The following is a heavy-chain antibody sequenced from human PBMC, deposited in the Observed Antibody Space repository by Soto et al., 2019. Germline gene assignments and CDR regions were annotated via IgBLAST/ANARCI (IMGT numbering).Heavy chain of an antibody. CDR3: AKDVYGDY. J-gene: IGHJ4*02. D-gene: IGHD1-20*01. V-gene: IGHV3-9*01. Sequence: EVQLVESGGGLVQPGRSLRLSCAASGFTFDDYAMHWVRQAPGEGLEWVSGISWNSGSIGYADSVKGRFTISRDNAKNSLYLPMNSLRAEDTALYYCAKDVYGDYWGQGTLVTVSS. CDR1: GFTFDDYA. CDR2: ISWNSGSI.